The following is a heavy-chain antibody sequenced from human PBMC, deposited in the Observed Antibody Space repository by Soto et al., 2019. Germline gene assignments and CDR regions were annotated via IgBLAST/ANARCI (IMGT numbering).Heavy chain of an antibody. CDR1: GFTFSSYG. V-gene: IGHV3-30*18. J-gene: IGHJ4*02. CDR3: AKFSGSENFDY. CDR2: ISYDGSNK. Sequence: PGGSLILSCAASGFTFSSYGMHWVRQAPGKGLEWVAVISYDGSNKYYADSVKGRFTISRDNSKNTLYLQMNSLRAEDTAVYYCAKFSGSENFDYWGQGTLVTVSS. D-gene: IGHD6-19*01.